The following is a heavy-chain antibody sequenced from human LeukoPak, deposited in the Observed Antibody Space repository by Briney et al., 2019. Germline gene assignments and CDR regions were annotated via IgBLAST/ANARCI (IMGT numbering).Heavy chain of an antibody. CDR1: GGSITSSSYY. Sequence: SETLSLTCTVSGGSITSSSYYWGWIRQPPGKGLEWIGSIYYSGSTYYNPSLKSRVTISVDTSKNQFSLKLSSVTAADTAVYYCARVLAAAGNNWFDPWGQGTLVTVSS. CDR2: IYYSGST. D-gene: IGHD6-13*01. V-gene: IGHV4-39*07. J-gene: IGHJ5*02. CDR3: ARVLAAAGNNWFDP.